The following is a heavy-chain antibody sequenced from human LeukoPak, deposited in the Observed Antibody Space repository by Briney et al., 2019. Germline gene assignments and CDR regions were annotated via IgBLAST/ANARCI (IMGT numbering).Heavy chain of an antibody. CDR3: AKGATDASSSWYLKGYSFDI. CDR1: GFTFSSYA. J-gene: IGHJ3*02. CDR2: ISYDGSNK. Sequence: GGSLRLSCAASGFTFSSYAMHWVCQAPGKGLEWVAVISYDGSNKYYADSVKGRFTISRDNSKNTLYLQMNSLRAEDTAVYYCAKGATDASSSWYLKGYSFDIWGQGTMVTVSS. D-gene: IGHD6-13*01. V-gene: IGHV3-30*04.